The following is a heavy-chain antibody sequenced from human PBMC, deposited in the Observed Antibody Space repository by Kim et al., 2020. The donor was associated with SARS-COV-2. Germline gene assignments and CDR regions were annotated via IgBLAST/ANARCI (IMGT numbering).Heavy chain of an antibody. D-gene: IGHD3-22*01. J-gene: IGHJ4*02. V-gene: IGHV3-11*06. Sequence: VKGRFTISRDNAKNSLYLQMNSLRAEDTAVYYCARDPGPWGYYYDSSGPPRGQGTLVTVSS. CDR3: ARDPGPWGYYYDSSGPP.